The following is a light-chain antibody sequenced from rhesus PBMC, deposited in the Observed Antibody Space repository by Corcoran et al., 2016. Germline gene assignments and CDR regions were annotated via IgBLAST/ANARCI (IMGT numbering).Light chain of an antibody. CDR2: EVN. CDR3: SSYASSSAFI. V-gene: IGLV2-13*02. J-gene: IGLJ1*01. CDR1: SSDIGGYTR. Sequence: QAALTQSPPVSGSPGQSVTISCTGTSSDIGGYTRVSWYQQHPGKAPKLMIYEVNKRPSGVSDRFSGSKSGNTASLTISGLQAEDEADYYCSSYASSSAFIFGAGTRLTVL.